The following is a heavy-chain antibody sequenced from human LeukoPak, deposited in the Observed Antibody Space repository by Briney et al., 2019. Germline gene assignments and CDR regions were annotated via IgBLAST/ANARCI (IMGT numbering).Heavy chain of an antibody. CDR2: LSASAAMT. CDR1: GFTFNNYV. J-gene: IGHJ4*02. V-gene: IGHV3-23*01. D-gene: IGHD1-26*01. CDR3: AKDRSIGTYYTFDH. Sequence: GGSLRLSCEASGFTFNNYVMTWVRQAPGKGLEWVSSLSASAAMTYYADSVKGRFTVSRDNSNNRLYLQMSGLTAADTVVYYCAKDRSIGTYYTFDHWGQGTLVTVSS.